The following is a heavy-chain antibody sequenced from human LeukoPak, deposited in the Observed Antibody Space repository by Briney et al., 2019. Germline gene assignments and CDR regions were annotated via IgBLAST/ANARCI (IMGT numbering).Heavy chain of an antibody. Sequence: GGSLRLSCAASGFTFSSYAMSWVRQAPGKGLEWVSAISGSGGSTYYADSMKGRFTISRDNSKNTLYLQMNSLRAEDTAVYYCAKDPGDDYYYYMDVWGKGTTVTVSS. CDR1: GFTFSSYA. CDR3: AKDPGDDYYYYMDV. CDR2: ISGSGGST. J-gene: IGHJ6*03. D-gene: IGHD3-16*01. V-gene: IGHV3-23*01.